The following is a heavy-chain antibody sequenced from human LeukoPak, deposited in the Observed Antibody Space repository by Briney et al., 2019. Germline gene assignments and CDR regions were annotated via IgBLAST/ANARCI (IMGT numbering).Heavy chain of an antibody. J-gene: IGHJ4*02. D-gene: IGHD3-3*01. Sequence: GGSLRLSCEASEFTFSRYAMSWVRQAPGKGLEWVSAISGSGGSIYYADSVQGRFTISRDNSKNTLYLKMSSLRAEDTAVYYCAREGPFWSGNYQGNWGQGTLVTVSS. CDR3: AREGPFWSGNYQGN. V-gene: IGHV3-23*01. CDR2: ISGSGGSI. CDR1: EFTFSRYA.